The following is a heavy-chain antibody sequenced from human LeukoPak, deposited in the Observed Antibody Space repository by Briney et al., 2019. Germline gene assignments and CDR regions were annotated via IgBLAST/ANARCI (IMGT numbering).Heavy chain of an antibody. CDR1: GGSIGNGDYY. J-gene: IGHJ4*02. Sequence: SETLSLTCTVSGGSIGNGDYYWTWIRQPPGKGLEWIGYIYFSGTTYYNSSLKSRVTISIDPSKSQFSLKVTSVTAADTAVYYCARLEYSSSSPFFNWGQGTLVTVSS. CDR2: IYFSGTT. V-gene: IGHV4-30-4*01. D-gene: IGHD6-6*01. CDR3: ARLEYSSSSPFFN.